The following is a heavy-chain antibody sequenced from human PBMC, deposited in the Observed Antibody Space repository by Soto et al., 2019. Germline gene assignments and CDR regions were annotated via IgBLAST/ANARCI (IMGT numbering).Heavy chain of an antibody. V-gene: IGHV1-18*01. D-gene: IGHD1-26*01. CDR3: ARVRRRGVGATIVMTD. Sequence: QVQLVQSGAEVKKPGASVKVSCKASGYTFTSYGISWVRQAPGQGLEWMGWISAYNGNTNYAQKHQGRVTMTTDTATSTAYMELRSLRSDDTAVYYCARVRRRGVGATIVMTDWGQGTLVTVSS. CDR1: GYTFTSYG. J-gene: IGHJ4*02. CDR2: ISAYNGNT.